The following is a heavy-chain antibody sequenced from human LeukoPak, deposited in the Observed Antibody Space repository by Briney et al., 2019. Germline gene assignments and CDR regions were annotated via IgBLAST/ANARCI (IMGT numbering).Heavy chain of an antibody. J-gene: IGHJ4*02. V-gene: IGHV4-34*01. D-gene: IGHD5-18*01. CDR1: GGSFSGYY. Sequence: SETLSLTCAVYGGSFSGYYWSWIRQPPGKRLEWIGEINHSGSTNYNPSLKSRVTISVDTSKNQFSLKLSSVTAADTAVYYCARGSDTAMVTGFDYWGQGTLVTVSS. CDR2: INHSGST. CDR3: ARGSDTAMVTGFDY.